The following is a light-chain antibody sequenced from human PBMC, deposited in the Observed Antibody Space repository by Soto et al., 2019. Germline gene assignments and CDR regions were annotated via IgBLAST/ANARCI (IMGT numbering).Light chain of an antibody. CDR2: AAS. J-gene: IGKJ5*01. Sequence: DIQMTQSPSSLSASVGDRVTITCRASQAINNYLAWYQQKPGKVPKLLIYAASTLHPGVPSRFSGSGSGTDFTLTISRLQPEDVATYYCQKYNSAPLTFGPGTRLEIK. CDR3: QKYNSAPLT. CDR1: QAINNY. V-gene: IGKV1-27*01.